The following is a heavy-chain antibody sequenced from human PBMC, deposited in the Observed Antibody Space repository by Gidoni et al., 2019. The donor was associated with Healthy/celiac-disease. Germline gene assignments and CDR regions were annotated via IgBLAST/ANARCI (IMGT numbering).Heavy chain of an antibody. V-gene: IGHV1-69*01. J-gene: IGHJ6*02. D-gene: IGHD3-22*01. Sequence: QVQLVQSGAEVKKPGSSVKLSCKASGGTFSSYAISWVGQAPGQGLEWMGGIIPIFGTANYAQKFQGRVTITADESTSTAYMELSSLRSEDTAVYYCATAYWKIDSSGYGMDVWGQGTTVTVSS. CDR3: ATAYWKIDSSGYGMDV. CDR1: GGTFSSYA. CDR2: IIPIFGTA.